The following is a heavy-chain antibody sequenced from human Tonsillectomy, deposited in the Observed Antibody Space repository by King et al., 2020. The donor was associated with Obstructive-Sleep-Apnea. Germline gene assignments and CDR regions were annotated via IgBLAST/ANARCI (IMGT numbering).Heavy chain of an antibody. CDR2: ISSSSRTI. D-gene: IGHD1-26*01. CDR1: GFTSSSYS. CDR3: ARSGSYDY. Sequence: VQLVESGGGLVQPGGSLRLSCAASGFTSSSYSMNWVRQAPGKGLDWVAYISSSSRTIYYADTVEGRFTISRDNAKNSLYLKMNSLRAEDTAVYYCARSGSYDYWGQGTLVTVSS. J-gene: IGHJ4*02. V-gene: IGHV3-48*04.